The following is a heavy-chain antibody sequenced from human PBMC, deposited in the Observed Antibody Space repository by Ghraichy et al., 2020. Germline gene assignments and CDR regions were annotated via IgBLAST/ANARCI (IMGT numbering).Heavy chain of an antibody. CDR3: AKMATVTTNPL. Sequence: GESLRLSCAASGFTFSSFAMSWVRQAPGKGLEWVSTISGSGGSTSYADSVQGRFTISRDNSQNTAYLQLNSLKAEDTAVYYCAKMATVTTNPLWGQGTLVTVSS. CDR2: ISGSGGST. V-gene: IGHV3-23*01. J-gene: IGHJ4*02. CDR1: GFTFSSFA. D-gene: IGHD4-17*01.